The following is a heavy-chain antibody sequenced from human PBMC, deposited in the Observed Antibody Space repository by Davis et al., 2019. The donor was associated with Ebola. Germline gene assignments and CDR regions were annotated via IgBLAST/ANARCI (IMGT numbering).Heavy chain of an antibody. V-gene: IGHV1-18*01. CDR1: GYTFTRYG. Sequence: AASVKVSCKASGYTFTRYGISWVRQAPGQGLEWMGWISAYNGNTNYAQNLLGRVTMTTDTSTSTAYMEVRSLRYDDTAVYYCARAVTMVLPSGWFDPWGQGTLVTVSS. CDR2: ISAYNGNT. J-gene: IGHJ5*02. D-gene: IGHD3-10*01. CDR3: ARAVTMVLPSGWFDP.